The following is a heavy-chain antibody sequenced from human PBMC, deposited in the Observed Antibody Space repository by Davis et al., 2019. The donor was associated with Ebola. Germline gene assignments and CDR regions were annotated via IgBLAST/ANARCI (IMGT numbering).Heavy chain of an antibody. V-gene: IGHV1-18*01. CDR3: ARSGIAAAGIWWWFDP. J-gene: IGHJ5*02. CDR2: ISAYNGNT. CDR1: GYTFTSYG. D-gene: IGHD6-13*01. Sequence: ASVKVSCKASGYTFTSYGISWVRQAPGQGLEWMGWISAYNGNTNYAQKFQGRVTITADKSTSTAYMELSSLRSDDTAVYYCARSGIAAAGIWWWFDPWGQGTLVTVSS.